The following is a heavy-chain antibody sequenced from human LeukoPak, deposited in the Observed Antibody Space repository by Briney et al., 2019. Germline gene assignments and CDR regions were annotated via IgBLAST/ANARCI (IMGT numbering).Heavy chain of an antibody. CDR3: AREENGAKSALDY. CDR1: GFTFSSYE. Sequence: GGSLRLSCAASGFTFSSYEMTWVHQAPGKGLEWVSYISGSGSTIYYADSVKGRFTISRDNAKKSLYLQMNSLRAEDTAVYYCAREENGAKSALDYWGQGTLVTVSS. J-gene: IGHJ4*02. CDR2: ISGSGSTI. D-gene: IGHD4/OR15-4a*01. V-gene: IGHV3-48*03.